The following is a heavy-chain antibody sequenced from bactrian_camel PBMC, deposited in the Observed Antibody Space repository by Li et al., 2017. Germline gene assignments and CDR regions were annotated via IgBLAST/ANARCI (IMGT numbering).Heavy chain of an antibody. V-gene: IGHV3S53*01. CDR2: VDSAGRT. D-gene: IGHD5*01. Sequence: VQLVESGGSSVQAGGSLRLSCAASGSARSRRYWAWFRQAPGKEREGIAVVDSAGRTTYADSVKGRFTLYRDNAKKNLVLQMNNLKPEDTAMYYCVAGQGVGWCLDVIRVGAEADFDYWGHGTQVTVS. CDR1: GSARSRRY. J-gene: IGHJ6*01. CDR3: VAGQGVGWCLDVIRVGAEADFDY.